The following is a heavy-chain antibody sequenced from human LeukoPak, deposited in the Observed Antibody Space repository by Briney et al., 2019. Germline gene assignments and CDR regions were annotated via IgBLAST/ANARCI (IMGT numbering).Heavy chain of an antibody. CDR1: GFSFNNYA. CDR3: AKGAYDYIEIAYFDY. CDR2: IIGSSGST. J-gene: IGHJ4*02. V-gene: IGHV3-23*01. D-gene: IGHD5-12*01. Sequence: GGSLRLSCVASGFSFNNYAMNWVRQAPGKGLEWVSLIIGSSGSTFYADSVKGRFTISRDKSKNTLFLQMNSLRAEDTAVYYCAKGAYDYIEIAYFDYWGQGSLVTVSS.